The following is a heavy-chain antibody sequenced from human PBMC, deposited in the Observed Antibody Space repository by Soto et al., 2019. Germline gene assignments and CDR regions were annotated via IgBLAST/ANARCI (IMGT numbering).Heavy chain of an antibody. CDR1: GYSFTSYW. CDR2: IYPGDSDT. CDR3: ARDPIVVVPAAHIGWVYDI. V-gene: IGHV5-51*01. D-gene: IGHD2-2*01. Sequence: PGESLKISCKGSGYSFTSYWIGWVRQMPGKGLEWMGIIYPGDSDTRYSPSFQGQVTISADKSISTAYLQWSSLKASDTAMYYCARDPIVVVPAAHIGWVYDIRGQRTMVAVSS. J-gene: IGHJ3*02.